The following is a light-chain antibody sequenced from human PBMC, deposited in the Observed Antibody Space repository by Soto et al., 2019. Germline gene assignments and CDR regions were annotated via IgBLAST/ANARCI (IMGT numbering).Light chain of an antibody. V-gene: IGKV3-15*01. J-gene: IGKJ1*01. CDR3: QHYNNWPPWT. CDR2: GAS. Sequence: EIMMTQSPATLSVSPGERATLSCRASQSVSSNLAWYQQKPDQAPRLLTYGASTRATGIPARFSGSGSGTEFTLTISSLQSEDFAVYFCQHYNNWPPWTFGPGTKVDI. CDR1: QSVSSN.